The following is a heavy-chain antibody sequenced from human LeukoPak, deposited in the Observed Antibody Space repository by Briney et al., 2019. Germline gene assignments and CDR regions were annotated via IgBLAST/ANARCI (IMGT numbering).Heavy chain of an antibody. Sequence: PGGSLRLSCAASGFIFSDYGMSWVRQAPGKGLEWVANIGPDGSDKQYVDSMKGRFTISRDNAQNSVYLHMNSLTAEDTAVYYCARFRRSAQSYWGQGILVTVSS. CDR1: GFIFSDYG. CDR2: IGPDGSDK. J-gene: IGHJ4*02. CDR3: ARFRRSAQSY. V-gene: IGHV3-7*01. D-gene: IGHD2-15*01.